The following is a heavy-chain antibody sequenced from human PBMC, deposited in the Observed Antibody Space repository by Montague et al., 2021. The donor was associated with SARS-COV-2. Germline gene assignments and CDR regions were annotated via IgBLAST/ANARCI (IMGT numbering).Heavy chain of an antibody. Sequence: SETLSLTCTVSGGSISSSSYYWGWIRQPPGKLLEWIGSIYYSGSTYYNPSLKSRVTISVDTSKNQFSLKLSSVTAADTAVYYCARLYDSSSYYYGMDVWGQGTTVTVSS. D-gene: IGHD5/OR15-5a*01. CDR1: GGSISSSSYY. J-gene: IGHJ6*02. CDR2: IYYSGST. V-gene: IGHV4-39*01. CDR3: ARLYDSSSYYYGMDV.